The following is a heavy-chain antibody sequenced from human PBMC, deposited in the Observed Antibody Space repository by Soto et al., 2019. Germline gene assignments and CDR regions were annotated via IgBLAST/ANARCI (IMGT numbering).Heavy chain of an antibody. J-gene: IGHJ6*02. CDR3: GVPIWGSYRLRNHAMDV. V-gene: IGHV1-24*01. Sequence: ASVKVSCKVSGYTLTELSIHWVRQARGKGGEGMGGCDPEDGETIYAQKFQGRVTIAADESTSTAYMELSSLRSEDTAVYYCGVPIWGSYRLRNHAMDVWGQGTAVIVSS. CDR1: GYTLTELS. CDR2: CDPEDGET. D-gene: IGHD3-16*02.